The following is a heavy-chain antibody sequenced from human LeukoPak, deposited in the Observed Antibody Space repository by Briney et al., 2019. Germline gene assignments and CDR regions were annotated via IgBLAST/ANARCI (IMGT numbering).Heavy chain of an antibody. Sequence: GGSLRLSCAASGFPFNAYWMTWVRQAPGKGLEWVANIKQDGSEKYYVDSVKGRFTISRDNAKNSLYLQMNSLRAEDTAVYYCARDGYSSGWSDYFDYWGQGTLVTVSS. CDR1: GFPFNAYW. V-gene: IGHV3-7*01. J-gene: IGHJ4*02. CDR2: IKQDGSEK. CDR3: ARDGYSSGWSDYFDY. D-gene: IGHD6-19*01.